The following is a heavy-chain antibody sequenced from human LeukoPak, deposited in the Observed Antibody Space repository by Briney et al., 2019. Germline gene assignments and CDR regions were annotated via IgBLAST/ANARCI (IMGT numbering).Heavy chain of an antibody. CDR1: GGSISNYY. J-gene: IGHJ4*02. CDR2: IYYSGST. D-gene: IGHD5-24*01. CDR3: ARATWNGYMFDY. Sequence: SETLSLTCTDSGGSISNYYWSWIRQPPGKGLEWIGYIYYSGSTNYNPSLKSRVTISVDTSKNQFSLNLSSVTAADTAVYYCARATWNGYMFDYWGQGSLVTVTS. V-gene: IGHV4-59*01.